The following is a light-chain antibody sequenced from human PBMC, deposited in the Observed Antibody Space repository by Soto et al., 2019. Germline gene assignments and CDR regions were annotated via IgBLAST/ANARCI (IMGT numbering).Light chain of an antibody. J-gene: IGKJ2*02. Sequence: EIVLTQSPGTLSLSPGERVTLSCRASQSVSSSYVAWYQQKPGQAPRLLIYLASSRATGVPDRFSGSGSGTDFTLTISRLEPEDFAVYYCQQYGSSPGTFGQGTKLEIK. V-gene: IGKV3-20*01. CDR2: LAS. CDR3: QQYGSSPGT. CDR1: QSVSSSY.